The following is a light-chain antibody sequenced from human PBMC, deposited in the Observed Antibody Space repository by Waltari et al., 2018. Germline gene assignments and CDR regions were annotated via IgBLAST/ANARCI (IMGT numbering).Light chain of an antibody. V-gene: IGLV1-51*01. J-gene: IGLJ2*01. CDR2: DNI. CDR3: GTWDNRLSAVV. Sequence: QSVLTQPPSVSAAPGQEITIYCSGSNSNIGSNYVSWYQQFLGAAPKLLIYDNIQRPSDTPDPFSGSKSGTSAALGITGLQTGDEADYFCGTWDNRLSAVVFGGGTKLTVL. CDR1: NSNIGSNY.